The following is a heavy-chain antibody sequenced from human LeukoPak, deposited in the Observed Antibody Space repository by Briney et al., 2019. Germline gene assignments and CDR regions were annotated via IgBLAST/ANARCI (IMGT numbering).Heavy chain of an antibody. CDR1: GGSISSYY. J-gene: IGHJ4*02. Sequence: SETLSLTCTVSGGSISSYYWSWIRQPPGKGLEWIGYIYYSGSTNYNPSPKSRVTISVDTSKNQFSLKLSSVTAADTAVYYCARATFDYWGQGTLVTVSS. V-gene: IGHV4-59*01. CDR2: IYYSGST. CDR3: ARATFDY.